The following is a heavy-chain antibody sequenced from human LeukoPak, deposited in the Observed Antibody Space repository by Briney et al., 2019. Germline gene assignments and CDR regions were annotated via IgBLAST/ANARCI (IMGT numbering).Heavy chain of an antibody. CDR2: LRERGDRT. CDR1: GLTHSTQA. CDR3: AKAAGDGGGSYYKQTDLHY. J-gene: IGHJ4*02. D-gene: IGHD3-10*01. Sequence: LGGSLRLPYEVSGLTHSTQAMSWARHPPGKALEWGSDLRERGDRTYDAASVNGRFTISRDNCKNTLYLQMNALRAEDTGVYYCAKAAGDGGGSYYKQTDLHYWGQGTLVTVSS. V-gene: IGHV3-23*01.